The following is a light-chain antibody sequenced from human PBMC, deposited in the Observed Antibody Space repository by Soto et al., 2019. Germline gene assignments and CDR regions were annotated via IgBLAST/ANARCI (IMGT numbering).Light chain of an antibody. CDR1: QSISIT. CDR2: GAS. CDR3: QQYNNWPRT. V-gene: IGKV3-15*01. J-gene: IGKJ4*01. Sequence: EIVMTQSPATLSVSPGERATLSCRASQSISITLAWYQQKPGQAPRLLIYGASTRATDIPARFSGRGSGTEFTLTISGLQSEDFAVYYCQQYNNWPRTFGGGTKVEI.